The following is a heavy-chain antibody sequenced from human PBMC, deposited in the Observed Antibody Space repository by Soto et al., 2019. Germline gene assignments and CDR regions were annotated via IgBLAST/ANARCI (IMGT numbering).Heavy chain of an antibody. CDR1: GGSVSSGNYY. CDR2: IYYSGST. J-gene: IGHJ4*02. V-gene: IGHV4-61*01. Sequence: SKTLSLTGSVSGGSVSSGNYYWSWIRQPPGKRLEWIGYIYYSGSTNYNHSLKSRVTISVDTSKNQFSLKLSSVTAADTAVYYCARGGVVGVAAPLDDWGQGTLVTVSS. D-gene: IGHD2-15*01. CDR3: ARGGVVGVAAPLDD.